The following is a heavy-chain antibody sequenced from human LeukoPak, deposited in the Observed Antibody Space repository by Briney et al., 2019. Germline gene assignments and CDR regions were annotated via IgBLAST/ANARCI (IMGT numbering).Heavy chain of an antibody. D-gene: IGHD6-13*01. CDR3: AKDSSSSSYYFDY. J-gene: IGHJ4*02. V-gene: IGHV3-21*01. CDR2: ISSSSYI. CDR1: GFTFSSYS. Sequence: GGSLRLSCAASGFTFSSYSMNWVRQAPGKGLEWVSSISSSSYIYYADSVKGRFTISRDNAKNSLYLQMNSLRAEDTAVYYCAKDSSSSSYYFDYWGQGTLVTVSS.